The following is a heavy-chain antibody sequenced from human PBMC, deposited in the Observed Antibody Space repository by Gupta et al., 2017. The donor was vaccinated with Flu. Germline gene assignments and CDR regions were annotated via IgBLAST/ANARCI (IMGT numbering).Heavy chain of an antibody. D-gene: IGHD5-18*01. CDR2: ISGSGGST. CDR1: GFTFSSYA. J-gene: IGHJ6*02. CDR3: AKVTGGYSYAPDV. Sequence: EVQLLESGGGLVQPGGSLRLSCAASGFTFSSYAMSWVRQAPGKGLEWVSAISGSGGSTYYADSVKGRFTISRDNAKKTLYLQMNSLRAEDTAVYYCAKVTGGYSYAPDVWGQGTTVTVSS. V-gene: IGHV3-23*01.